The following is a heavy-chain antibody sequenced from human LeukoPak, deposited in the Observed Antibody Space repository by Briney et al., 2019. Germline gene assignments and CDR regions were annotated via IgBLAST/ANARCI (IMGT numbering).Heavy chain of an antibody. V-gene: IGHV3-74*01. D-gene: IGHD3-10*01. CDR1: GFTFRTYW. J-gene: IGHJ4*02. CDR3: ATQPGSDY. CDR2: FNSDGRST. Sequence: PGGSLRLSCAASGFTFRTYWMHGVRQSPGKGLVCVSRFNSDGRSTNYADSVKGRFTISRDNAENTLYLQMNSLRAEDTAVYYCATQPGSDYWGQGTLVTVSS.